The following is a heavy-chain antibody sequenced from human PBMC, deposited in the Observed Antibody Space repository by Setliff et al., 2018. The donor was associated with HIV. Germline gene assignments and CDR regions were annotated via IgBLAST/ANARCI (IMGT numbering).Heavy chain of an antibody. CDR1: GGSMSSYY. CDR2: VYTSEIS. D-gene: IGHD3-10*01. J-gene: IGHJ6*03. CDR3: ARAISTPSYYYHMDV. V-gene: IGHV4-4*08. Sequence: PSETLSLTCTLSGGSMSSYYWTWIQQPPGKGLEWIGYVYTSEISNYNSSLRSRVVISLDTSKNQFSLKLGSVTAADTAVYYCARAISTPSYYYHMDVWGTGTPVTVSS.